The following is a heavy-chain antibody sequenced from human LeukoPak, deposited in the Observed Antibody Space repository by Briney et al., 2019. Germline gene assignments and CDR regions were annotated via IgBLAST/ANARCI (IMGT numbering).Heavy chain of an antibody. CDR1: GGSSTYY. CDR3: AREPVTGTSNFFDS. J-gene: IGHJ4*02. V-gene: IGHV4-4*07. CDR2: MYTSGNT. Sequence: PSETLSLTCTVSGGSSTYYWSWIRQPAGKGLEWIGRMYTSGNTNYNPSLKSRVTMSVDTSKKQFSLRLSSVTAADTAVYYCAREPVTGTSNFFDSWGQGTLVTVSS. D-gene: IGHD6-19*01.